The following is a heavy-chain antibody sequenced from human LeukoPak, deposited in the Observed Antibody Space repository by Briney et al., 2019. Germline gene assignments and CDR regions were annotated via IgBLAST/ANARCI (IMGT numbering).Heavy chain of an antibody. J-gene: IGHJ4*02. CDR3: VTDRYSDSAFGD. D-gene: IGHD1-26*01. Sequence: GGSLRLSCAASGLTVSTFWMHWVRQAPGEGLVWVSRINTDESVTNYADSVEGRFTISRDNAKNILYLQMNDLRAEDTAVYYCVTDRYSDSAFGDWGQGTLVTVSS. V-gene: IGHV3-74*01. CDR2: INTDESVT. CDR1: GLTVSTFW.